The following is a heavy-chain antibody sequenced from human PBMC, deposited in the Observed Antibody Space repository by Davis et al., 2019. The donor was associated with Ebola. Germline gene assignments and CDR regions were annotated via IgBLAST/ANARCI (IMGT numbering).Heavy chain of an antibody. Sequence: AASVKVSCKASGYTFTSYGISWVRQAPGQGLEWMGWISAYNGNTNYAQKLQGRVTMTTDTSTSTAYMELRSLRSDDTAVYYCARDNDCSSTSCYDYYGMDVWGQGTTVTVSS. V-gene: IGHV1-18*01. CDR2: ISAYNGNT. J-gene: IGHJ6*02. CDR1: GYTFTSYG. CDR3: ARDNDCSSTSCYDYYGMDV. D-gene: IGHD2-2*01.